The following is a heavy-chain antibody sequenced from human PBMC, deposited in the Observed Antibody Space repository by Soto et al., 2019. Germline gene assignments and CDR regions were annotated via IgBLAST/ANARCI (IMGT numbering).Heavy chain of an antibody. CDR3: ARGFAIGWYTYYFDY. Sequence: QVQLQESGPGLVKPSETLSLTCTVSGASISGYHWGWIRQPPGKGLEWIGYIYYTGSTNYNPSLKSRVTMSVDTSKNQFSLKLNSVPAADTAVYYCARGFAIGWYTYYFDYWGQGPLVTVSS. CDR2: IYYTGST. CDR1: GASISGYH. J-gene: IGHJ4*02. V-gene: IGHV4-59*08. D-gene: IGHD6-19*01.